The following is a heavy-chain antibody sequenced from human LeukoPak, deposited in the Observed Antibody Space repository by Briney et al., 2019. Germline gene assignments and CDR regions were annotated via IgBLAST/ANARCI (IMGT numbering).Heavy chain of an antibody. CDR3: ARVARTKTKISWTPFDY. Sequence: SETLSLTCAVYGGSFSGYYWSWIRQPPGKGLEWIGEINHSGSTNYNPSLKSRVTISVDTSNNQFSLKLSSVTAADTAVYYCARVARTKTKISWTPFDYWGQGTLVTVSS. J-gene: IGHJ4*02. CDR1: GGSFSGYY. D-gene: IGHD1-7*01. V-gene: IGHV4-34*01. CDR2: INHSGST.